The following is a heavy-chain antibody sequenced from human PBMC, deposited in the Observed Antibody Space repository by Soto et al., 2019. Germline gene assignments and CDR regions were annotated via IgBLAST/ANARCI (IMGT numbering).Heavy chain of an antibody. V-gene: IGHV3-23*01. CDR3: AKTYYDISYYFDY. CDR1: GFTFSNYA. Sequence: GGSLRLSCAASGFTFSNYAMNWVRQAPGKGLEWVSGISGSGGSTYYADSVKGRFTISRDNSKNTLYLQMNSLRAEDTAVYYCAKTYYDISYYFDYWGQGTLVTVSS. D-gene: IGHD3-9*01. CDR2: ISGSGGST. J-gene: IGHJ4*02.